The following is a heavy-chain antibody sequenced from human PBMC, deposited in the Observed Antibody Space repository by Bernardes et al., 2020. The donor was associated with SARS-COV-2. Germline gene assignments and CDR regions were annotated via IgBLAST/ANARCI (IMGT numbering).Heavy chain of an antibody. CDR3: ARGNVGG. J-gene: IGHJ4*02. CDR2: MNPNSGNT. D-gene: IGHD3-16*01. CDR1: GYTFTSFD. Sequence: ASVKVSCKTSGYTFTSFDINWVRQASGQGLEWMGWMNPNSGNTVYAQKFQGRVTMTRNTSIATAYMELSSLRADDTAMYYCARGNVGGWGQGTLVTVSS. V-gene: IGHV1-8*01.